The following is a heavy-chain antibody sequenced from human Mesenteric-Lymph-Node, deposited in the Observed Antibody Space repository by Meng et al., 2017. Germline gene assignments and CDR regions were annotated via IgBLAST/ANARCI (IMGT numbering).Heavy chain of an antibody. Sequence: ASVKVSCKASGYTFTSYDINWVRQATGQGLEWMGWMNPNSGNTGYAQKFQGRVTMTRNTSISTAYMELSSLRCEDTAVYYCARVGPEAAGTSFDYWGQGTLVTVSS. V-gene: IGHV1-8*01. CDR1: GYTFTSYD. D-gene: IGHD6-13*01. J-gene: IGHJ4*02. CDR2: MNPNSGNT. CDR3: ARVGPEAAGTSFDY.